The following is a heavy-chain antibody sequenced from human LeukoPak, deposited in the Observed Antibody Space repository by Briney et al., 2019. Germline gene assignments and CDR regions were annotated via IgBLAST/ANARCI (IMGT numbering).Heavy chain of an antibody. V-gene: IGHV3-23*01. CDR2: ISDSGGGT. D-gene: IGHD3-16*01. CDR1: GFTLSNYD. Sequence: GGSLRLSCAASGFTLSNYDMNWVRQAPGKGLQWVSAISDSGGGTFYADSVKGRFTISRDNSKNTLYLQMNSLRAEDTAVYYCAKVGVGWVAFEYWGQGTLVTVSS. CDR3: AKVGVGWVAFEY. J-gene: IGHJ4*02.